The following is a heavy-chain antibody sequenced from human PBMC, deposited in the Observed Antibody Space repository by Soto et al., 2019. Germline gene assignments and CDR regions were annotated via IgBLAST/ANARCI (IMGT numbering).Heavy chain of an antibody. CDR3: AKGEAVAGVFFDY. Sequence: EVQLVESGGGLVQPGRYLRLSCAASGFTFDDYAMHWVRQAPGKGLEWVSGISWNSGSIGYADSVKGRFTISRDNAKNSLYLQMNSLRAEDTALYYCAKGEAVAGVFFDYWGQGTLVTVSS. J-gene: IGHJ4*02. V-gene: IGHV3-9*01. CDR2: ISWNSGSI. D-gene: IGHD6-19*01. CDR1: GFTFDDYA.